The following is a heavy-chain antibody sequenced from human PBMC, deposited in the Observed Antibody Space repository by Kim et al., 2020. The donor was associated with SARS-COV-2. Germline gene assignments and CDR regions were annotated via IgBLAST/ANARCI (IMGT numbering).Heavy chain of an antibody. CDR2: MNSNSGNT. CDR3: ASSSRGIQKTFDY. CDR1: GYTFTSYD. V-gene: IGHV1-8*01. J-gene: IGHJ4*02. Sequence: ASVKVSCKASGYTFTSYDINWVRQATGQGLEWMGWMNSNSGNTGYAQKFQGRVTMTRNTSISTAYMELSSLRSEDTAVYYCASSSRGIQKTFDYWGQGTLVTVSS. D-gene: IGHD6-13*01.